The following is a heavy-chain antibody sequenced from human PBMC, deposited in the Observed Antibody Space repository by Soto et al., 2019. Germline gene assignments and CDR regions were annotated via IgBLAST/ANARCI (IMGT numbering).Heavy chain of an antibody. CDR2: IIPIFGTA. J-gene: IGHJ6*02. CDR1: GGIFSSYA. CDR3: ARARGEQLAKAYYYYGLDV. D-gene: IGHD6-6*01. Sequence: QVQLVQSGAEVKKPGSSVKVSCKASGGIFSSYAISWVRQAPGQGLEWMGGIIPIFGTANYAQKFQGRVTITADESTSTAYMELSSLRSEDTAVYYCARARGEQLAKAYYYYGLDVWGQGTTVTVSS. V-gene: IGHV1-69*01.